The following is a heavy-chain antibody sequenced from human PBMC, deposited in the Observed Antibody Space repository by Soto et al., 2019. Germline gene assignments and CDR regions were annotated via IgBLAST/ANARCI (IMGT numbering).Heavy chain of an antibody. CDR2: INPKSGGT. D-gene: IGHD3-3*01. V-gene: IGHV1-2*02. Sequence: ASVKVSCKASGYTFTDYYMHWVRQAPGQGLEWMGWINPKSGGTNYAQKFQGRVTMTRDTSISTAYMELSSLRSEDTAVYYCARNRLRFSSYYYYGMDVWGQGTTVTVSS. CDR1: GYTFTDYY. CDR3: ARNRLRFSSYYYYGMDV. J-gene: IGHJ6*02.